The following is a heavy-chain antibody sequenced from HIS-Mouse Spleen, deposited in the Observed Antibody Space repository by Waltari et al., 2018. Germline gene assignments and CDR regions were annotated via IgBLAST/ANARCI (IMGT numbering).Heavy chain of an antibody. Sequence: QVQLQLRGAGLLKSPETLSLTRAAYGGSFSGYYWSWIRQPPGKGLELIGEINHSGSTNYNPSLKGRVTISVDTSKNQFSLKLSSVAAADTAVYYCARVNSSFDYWGQGTLVTVSS. CDR2: INHSGST. CDR3: ARVNSSFDY. J-gene: IGHJ4*02. CDR1: GGSFSGYY. V-gene: IGHV4-34*01. D-gene: IGHD6-13*01.